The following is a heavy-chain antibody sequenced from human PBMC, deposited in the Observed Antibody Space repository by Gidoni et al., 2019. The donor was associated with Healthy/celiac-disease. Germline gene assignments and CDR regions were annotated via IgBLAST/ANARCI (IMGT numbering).Heavy chain of an antibody. CDR2: ISGSGGST. D-gene: IGHD6-13*01. CDR3: AKDIPRIAADGTAGEY. J-gene: IGHJ4*02. V-gene: IGHV3-23*01. CDR1: GFTFSSYA. Sequence: EVQLLESGGGLVQPGGSLILSCAASGFTFSSYAMSWVRQAPGKGLGCVSAISGSGGSTYDADAVKGRFTISRDNSKNTLYLQMNSLRAEDTAVYYCAKDIPRIAADGTAGEYWGQGTLVTVSS.